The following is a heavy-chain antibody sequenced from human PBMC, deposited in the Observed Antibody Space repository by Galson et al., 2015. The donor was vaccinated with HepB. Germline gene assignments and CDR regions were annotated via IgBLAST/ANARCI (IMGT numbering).Heavy chain of an antibody. CDR2: INPNSGGT. CDR1: GYTFTGYY. D-gene: IGHD6-13*01. V-gene: IGHV1-2*02. J-gene: IGHJ4*02. Sequence: SVKVSCKASGYTFTGYYMHWVRQAPGQGLEWMGWINPNSGGTNYAQKFQGRVTMTRDTSISTAYMELSRLKSDDTAVYYCARLDSGIAATPGEYWGQGTLVTVSS. CDR3: ARLDSGIAATPGEY.